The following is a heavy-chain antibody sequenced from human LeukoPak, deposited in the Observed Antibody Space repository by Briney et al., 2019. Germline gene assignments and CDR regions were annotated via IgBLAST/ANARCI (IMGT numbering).Heavy chain of an antibody. CDR3: AREVDRYYYDSSGYSYIDY. J-gene: IGHJ4*02. D-gene: IGHD3-22*01. CDR2: IYTSGST. V-gene: IGHV4-4*07. Sequence: SETLSLTCTVSGGSISSFYWSWIRQPPGKGLEWIGRIYTSGSTNYNPSLKSRVTMSVDTSKNQFSLKLSSVTAADTAAYYCAREVDRYYYDSSGYSYIDYWGQGTLVTVSS. CDR1: GGSISSFY.